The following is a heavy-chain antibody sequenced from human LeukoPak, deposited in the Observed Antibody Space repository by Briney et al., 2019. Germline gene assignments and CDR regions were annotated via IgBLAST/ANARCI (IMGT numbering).Heavy chain of an antibody. V-gene: IGHV1-69*13. J-gene: IGHJ6*03. Sequence: SVKVSCKASGGTFSSYAISWVRQAPGQGLEWMGGIIPIFGTANYAKKFQGRVTITADESTSTAYMELSSLRSEDTAVYYCAREMVRGVMLDYYYYYMDVWGKGTTVTVSS. CDR1: GGTFSSYA. CDR3: AREMVRGVMLDYYYYYMDV. D-gene: IGHD3-10*01. CDR2: IIPIFGTA.